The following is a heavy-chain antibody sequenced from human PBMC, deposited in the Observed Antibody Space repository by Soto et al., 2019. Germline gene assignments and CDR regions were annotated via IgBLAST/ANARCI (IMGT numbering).Heavy chain of an antibody. CDR1: GYTFTRYG. J-gene: IGHJ4*02. CDR3: ATTPRGVYYFDF. CDR2: INVYNGNT. D-gene: IGHD2-8*01. V-gene: IGHV1-18*01. Sequence: ASVTVSCQASGYTFTRYGINWVRQAPGQGLEWMGRINVYNGNTNYAQRLQGRVTLTTDTSTNTAYMELRSLRSDDTAVYYCATTPRGVYYFDFWGQGTLVTVSS.